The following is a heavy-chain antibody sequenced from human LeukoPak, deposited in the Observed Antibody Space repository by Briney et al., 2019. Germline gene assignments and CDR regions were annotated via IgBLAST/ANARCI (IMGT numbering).Heavy chain of an antibody. CDR2: INHSGST. V-gene: IGHV4-34*01. J-gene: IGHJ5*02. Sequence: SVTLSLTCAVYGGSFSGYYWSWIRQPPGKGLEWIGEINHSGSTNYNPSLKSRVTISVDTSKNQFSLKLSSVTAADTAVYYCARGHNWFDPWGQGTLVTVSS. CDR3: ARGHNWFDP. CDR1: GGSFSGYY.